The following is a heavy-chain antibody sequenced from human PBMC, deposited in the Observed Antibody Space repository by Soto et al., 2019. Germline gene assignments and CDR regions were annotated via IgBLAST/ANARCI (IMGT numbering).Heavy chain of an antibody. D-gene: IGHD2-21*02. CDR3: ARERQTAALDY. V-gene: IGHV3-23*01. J-gene: IGHJ4*02. CDR1: GFNFYSYA. Sequence: GGSLRLSCAASGFNFYSYAMNWVRQAPGKGLEWVSEIGGSGDYTYYADSVKGRFTISRDNSKNTLYLQMNSLTAEDTDVYYCARERQTAALDYWGQGTLVTSP. CDR2: IGGSGDYT.